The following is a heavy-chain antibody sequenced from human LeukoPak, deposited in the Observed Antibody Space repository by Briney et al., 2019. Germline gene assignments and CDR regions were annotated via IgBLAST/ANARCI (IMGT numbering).Heavy chain of an antibody. Sequence: SETLSLTCAVYGGSFSGYYWSWIRQPPGKGLEWIGEINHSGSTNYNPSLKSRVTISVDTSENQFSLKLSSVTAADTAVYYCARSRLKTWFDPWGQGTLVTVSS. J-gene: IGHJ5*02. CDR1: GGSFSGYY. CDR2: INHSGST. V-gene: IGHV4-34*01. CDR3: ARSRLKTWFDP.